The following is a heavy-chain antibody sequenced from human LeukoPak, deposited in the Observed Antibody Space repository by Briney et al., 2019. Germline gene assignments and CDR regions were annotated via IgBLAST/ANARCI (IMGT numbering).Heavy chain of an antibody. CDR3: ASWGSSGY. V-gene: IGHV3-48*01. Sequence: GGSLRLSCAASEFTISSYSLNWVRQAPGKGLEWVSYISSGSSTVYYADSVKGRFTISRDNAKNSLFLQMSSLRAEDTAVYYCASWGSSGYWGQGTLVTVSS. J-gene: IGHJ4*02. D-gene: IGHD5-12*01. CDR2: ISSGSSTV. CDR1: EFTISSYS.